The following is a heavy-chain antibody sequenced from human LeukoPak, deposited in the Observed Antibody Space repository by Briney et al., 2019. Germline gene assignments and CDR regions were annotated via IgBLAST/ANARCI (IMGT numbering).Heavy chain of an antibody. CDR1: GFTLSSNW. CDR2: INQDGSVK. Sequence: GGSLRLSCGASGFTLSSNWMTWVRQAPGRGLEWVASINQDGSVKYYVDSVKGRFTISRDNARNTLYLQMNSLGVEDTAVYFCARWGQTSGYYYVDNWGQGTLVTVSS. V-gene: IGHV3-7*01. CDR3: ARWGQTSGYYYVDN. D-gene: IGHD5-12*01. J-gene: IGHJ4*02.